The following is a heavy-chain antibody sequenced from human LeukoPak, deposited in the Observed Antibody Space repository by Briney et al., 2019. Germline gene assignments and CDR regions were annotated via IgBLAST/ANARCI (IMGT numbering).Heavy chain of an antibody. D-gene: IGHD7-27*01. CDR1: GGTFSSYA. Sequence: SVKVSCEASGGTFSSYAISWVRQAPGQGLEWMGGIIPIFGTANYAQKFQGRVTITADESTSTAYMELSSLRSEDTAVYYCARQLGIKAVPLDYWGQGALVTVSS. J-gene: IGHJ4*02. CDR2: IIPIFGTA. CDR3: ARQLGIKAVPLDY. V-gene: IGHV1-69*13.